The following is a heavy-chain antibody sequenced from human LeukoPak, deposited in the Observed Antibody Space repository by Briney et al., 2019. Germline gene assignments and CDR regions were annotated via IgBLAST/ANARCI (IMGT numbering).Heavy chain of an antibody. D-gene: IGHD3-10*01. CDR2: IYYSGST. V-gene: IGHV4-59*01. J-gene: IGHJ4*02. CDR3: AGSYYNGYFDY. CDR1: GGPISSYY. Sequence: SETLSLTCTVSGGPISSYYWSWIRQPPGKGLEWIGYIYYSGSTNYNPSLKSRVTISVDTSKNQFSLKLSSVTAADTAVYYCAGSYYNGYFDYWGQGTLVTVSS.